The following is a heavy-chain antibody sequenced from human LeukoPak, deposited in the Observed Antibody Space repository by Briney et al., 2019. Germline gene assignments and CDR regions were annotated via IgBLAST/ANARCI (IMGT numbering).Heavy chain of an antibody. V-gene: IGHV5-51*01. Sequence: GESLKISCKASGYSFTTYWIGWVRQVPGKGLEWVGIIYPADSTAKYSPSFQGQVTISVDKSISTAYLQWSRLEASDTAMYYCARHPDIVVVPANPPNWFDPWGQGTLVTVSS. CDR1: GYSFTTYW. CDR3: ARHPDIVVVPANPPNWFDP. CDR2: IYPADSTA. J-gene: IGHJ5*02. D-gene: IGHD2-2*01.